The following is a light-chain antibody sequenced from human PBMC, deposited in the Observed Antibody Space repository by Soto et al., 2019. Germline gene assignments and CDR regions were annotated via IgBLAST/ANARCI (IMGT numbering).Light chain of an antibody. CDR1: SSDVGGYNY. J-gene: IGLJ1*01. Sequence: QSALTQPASVSGSPGHSITISCTGTSSDVGGYNYVSWYRQHPGKAPKLMIYDVSNRPSGVSNRFSGSKSGNTASLTISGLQAEDEADYYCSSYTSSSTLYVFGSGTKLTVL. CDR3: SSYTSSSTLYV. V-gene: IGLV2-14*01. CDR2: DVS.